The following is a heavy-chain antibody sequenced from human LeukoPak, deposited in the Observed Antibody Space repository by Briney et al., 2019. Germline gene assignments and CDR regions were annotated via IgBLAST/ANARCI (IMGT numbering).Heavy chain of an antibody. J-gene: IGHJ4*02. CDR3: ASSISGVVVVMGGFDY. CDR1: GGTFSSYA. Sequence: ASVKVSCKASGGTFSSYAISWVRQAPGQGLEWMEGIIPIFGTANYAQKFQGRVTITTDESTSTAYMELSSLRSEDTAVYYCASSISGVVVVMGGFDYWGQGTLVTVSS. V-gene: IGHV1-69*05. D-gene: IGHD2-21*01. CDR2: IIPIFGTA.